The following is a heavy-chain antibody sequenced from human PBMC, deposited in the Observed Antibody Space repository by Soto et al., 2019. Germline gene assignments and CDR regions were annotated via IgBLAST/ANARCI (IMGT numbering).Heavy chain of an antibody. V-gene: IGHV3-72*01. D-gene: IGHD1-26*01. CDR3: TRVRLGATTRYFDY. CDR1: GFTFSDHY. J-gene: IGHJ4*02. Sequence: EVQLVESGGGLVQPGGSLRLSCAASGFTFSDHYMDWVRQAPGKGLEWIGRVKNRDNSYRTEYTASVKGRFTIARDDSKNALCLQMTSLKAEDTALYYCTRVRLGATTRYFDYWGRGTLVSVSS. CDR2: VKNRDNSYRT.